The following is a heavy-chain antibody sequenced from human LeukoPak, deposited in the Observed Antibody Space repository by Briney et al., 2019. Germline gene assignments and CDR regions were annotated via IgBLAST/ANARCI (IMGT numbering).Heavy chain of an antibody. CDR2: ISSSSSYI. CDR1: GFTFSTYT. V-gene: IGHV3-21*01. D-gene: IGHD3-10*01. Sequence: KPGGSLRLSCAASGFTFSTYTIHWVRQAPGKGLEWVSSISSSSSYIYYADSVKGRFTISRDNAKNSLYLQMNSLRAEDTAVYYCARGGRYYYGYWGQGTLVTVSS. CDR3: ARGGRYYYGY. J-gene: IGHJ4*02.